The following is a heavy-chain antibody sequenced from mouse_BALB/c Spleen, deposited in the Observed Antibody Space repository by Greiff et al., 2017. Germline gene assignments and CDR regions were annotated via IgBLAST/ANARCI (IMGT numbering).Heavy chain of an antibody. Sequence: EVQLQQSGAELVKPGASVKLSCTASGFNIKDTYMHWVKQRPEQGLEWIGRIDPANGNTKYDPKFQGKATITADTYSNTAYLQLRSLTSEDTAVYDCARGGLRQNYYFDYWGQGTTLTVAS. V-gene: IGHV14-3*02. CDR3: ARGGLRQNYYFDY. CDR1: GFNIKDTY. CDR2: IDPANGNT. D-gene: IGHD2-4*01. J-gene: IGHJ2*01.